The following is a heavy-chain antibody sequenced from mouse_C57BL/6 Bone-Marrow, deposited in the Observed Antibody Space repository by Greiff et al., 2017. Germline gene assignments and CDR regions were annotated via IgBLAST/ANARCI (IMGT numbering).Heavy chain of an antibody. V-gene: IGHV5-12*01. Sequence: EVQLVESGGGLVQPGGSLKLSCAASGFTFSDYYMYWVRQTPEKRLEWVAYISNGGGSTYYPDTVKGRFTISRDNAKNTLYLQMSRLKSEDTAMYYCARLGAYYYGSSYYFDYWGQGTTLTVSS. D-gene: IGHD1-1*01. J-gene: IGHJ2*01. CDR3: ARLGAYYYGSSYYFDY. CDR1: GFTFSDYY. CDR2: ISNGGGST.